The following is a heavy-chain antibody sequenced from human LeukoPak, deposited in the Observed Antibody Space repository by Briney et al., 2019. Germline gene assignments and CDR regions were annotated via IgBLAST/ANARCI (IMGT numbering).Heavy chain of an antibody. V-gene: IGHV3-21*01. CDR2: ISSSSSYI. CDR1: GFTVSSNY. CDR3: ARDHSLN. Sequence: GGSLRLSCAASGFTVSSNYMSWVRQAPGKGLEWVSSISSSSSYIYYADSVKGRFTISRDNAKNSLYLQMNSLRAEDTAVYYCARDHSLNWGQGTLVTVSS. J-gene: IGHJ4*02.